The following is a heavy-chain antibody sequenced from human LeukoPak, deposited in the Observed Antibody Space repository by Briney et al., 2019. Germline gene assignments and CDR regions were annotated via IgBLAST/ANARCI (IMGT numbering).Heavy chain of an antibody. Sequence: GGSLRLSCAASGFTLSSYSMNWVRQAPGKGLEWVSYISSSSSTIYYADSVKGRFTISRDNAKNSLYLQMNSLRAEDTAVYYCARDLPEYCSSTSCYGSYYGMDVWGQGTTVTVSS. V-gene: IGHV3-48*01. CDR2: ISSSSSTI. CDR3: ARDLPEYCSSTSCYGSYYGMDV. J-gene: IGHJ6*02. D-gene: IGHD2-2*01. CDR1: GFTLSSYS.